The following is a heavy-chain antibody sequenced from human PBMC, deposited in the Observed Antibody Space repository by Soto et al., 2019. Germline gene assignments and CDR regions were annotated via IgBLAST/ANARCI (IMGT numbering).Heavy chain of an antibody. CDR3: ARDLYYYDGSGNAFDI. CDR1: GFTFSGHA. J-gene: IGHJ3*02. CDR2: MSYDGTNK. V-gene: IGHV3-30-3*01. Sequence: GGSLRLSCTVSGFTFSGHAMHWVRQAPGKGLEWVALMSYDGTNKYYADSVRGRFIISRDNSKNTLYLQMDSLRAEDTAVYHCARDLYYYDGSGNAFDIWGQGTMVTVSS. D-gene: IGHD3-22*01.